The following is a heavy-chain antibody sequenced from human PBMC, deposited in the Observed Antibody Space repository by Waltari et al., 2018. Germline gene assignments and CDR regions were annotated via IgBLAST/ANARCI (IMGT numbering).Heavy chain of an antibody. J-gene: IGHJ4*02. CDR1: GYSISSGYY. CDR3: ARAPRVGWWLPFYFDY. V-gene: IGHV4-38-2*01. CDR2: IYHSGST. Sequence: QVQLQESGPGLVKPSETLSLTCAVSGYSISSGYYWGWIRQPPGKGLEWIGSIYHSGSTYYNPSLKSRVTISVDTSKNQFSLKLSSVTAADTAVYYCARAPRVGWWLPFYFDYWGQGTLVTVSS. D-gene: IGHD2-15*01.